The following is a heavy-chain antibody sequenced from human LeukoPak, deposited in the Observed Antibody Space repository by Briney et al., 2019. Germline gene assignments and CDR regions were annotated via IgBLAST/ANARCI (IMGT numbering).Heavy chain of an antibody. Sequence: PSETLSLTCTVSGGSISSSSYYWGWIRQPPGKGLEWIGSIYYSGSTYYNPSLKSRVTISVDTSKNQFSLKLSSVTAADTAVYYCARDRYRSEGGYSYGPTSYYFDYWGQGTLVTVSS. CDR1: GGSISSSSYY. V-gene: IGHV4-39*07. CDR3: ARDRYRSEGGYSYGPTSYYFDY. D-gene: IGHD5-18*01. CDR2: IYYSGST. J-gene: IGHJ4*02.